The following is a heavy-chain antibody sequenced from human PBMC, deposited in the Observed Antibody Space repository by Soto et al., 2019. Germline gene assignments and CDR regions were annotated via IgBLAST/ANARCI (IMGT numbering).Heavy chain of an antibody. CDR2: IYYSGST. Sequence: PSEALSLTCTVSGSSISSSSYYWGRIRQPPGKGLEWIGSIYYSGSTYYNPSLKSRVTISVDTSKNQFSLKLSSVTAADTAVYYCARRYCGGDCYIPYYYYGMDVWGQGTTVTVSS. V-gene: IGHV4-39*01. CDR3: ARRYCGGDCYIPYYYYGMDV. J-gene: IGHJ6*02. CDR1: GSSISSSSYY. D-gene: IGHD2-21*02.